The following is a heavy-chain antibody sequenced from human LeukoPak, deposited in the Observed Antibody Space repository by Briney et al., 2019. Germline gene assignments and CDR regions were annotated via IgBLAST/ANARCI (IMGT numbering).Heavy chain of an antibody. CDR1: GGSISSDNFY. D-gene: IGHD5-12*01. Sequence: PSDPLSLTCTVSGGSISSDNFYWSWIRQHAEKVLEWLGYIFYSGNTYYNPSLKSRVTISVDTSKNQFSLNLSSVTAADTAMYYCARVSRYSAYGLDYWGQGTLVTVSS. CDR3: ARVSRYSAYGLDY. CDR2: IFYSGNT. V-gene: IGHV4-31*03. J-gene: IGHJ4*02.